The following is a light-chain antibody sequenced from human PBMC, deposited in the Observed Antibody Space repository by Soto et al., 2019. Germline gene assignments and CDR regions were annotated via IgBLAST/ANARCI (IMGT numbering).Light chain of an antibody. CDR2: GAS. Sequence: ETVMTQYPATLSVSPGERATLSCRASQSVSSNLAWYQQRPGQAPRVLIYGASIRAAGIPARFSGSGSGTQFTLTISSLRSEDFAVYYCQQYNNWPLTFGGGTKVEIK. CDR1: QSVSSN. V-gene: IGKV3-15*01. J-gene: IGKJ4*01. CDR3: QQYNNWPLT.